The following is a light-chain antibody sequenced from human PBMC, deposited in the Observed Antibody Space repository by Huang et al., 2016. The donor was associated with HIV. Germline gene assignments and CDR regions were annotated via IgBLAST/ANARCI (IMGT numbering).Light chain of an antibody. V-gene: IGKV3-15*01. J-gene: IGKJ2*01. CDR1: QSVTNN. Sequence: EILMTQSPATLSLSPGERATLSCGASQSVTNNLAWYHQKPGQAPRLLIYGASTRATGIPARFSGSGSGTEFALNISSLQSEDSAVYYCQQYGNWPYTFGQGAKLEI. CDR2: GAS. CDR3: QQYGNWPYT.